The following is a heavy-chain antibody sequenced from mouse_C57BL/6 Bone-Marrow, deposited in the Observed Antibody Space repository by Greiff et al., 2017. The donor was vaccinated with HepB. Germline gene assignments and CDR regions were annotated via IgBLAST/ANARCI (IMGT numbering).Heavy chain of an antibody. J-gene: IGHJ4*01. V-gene: IGHV2-4*01. CDR2: IWSGGST. CDR1: GFSFTSYG. Sequence: QVHVKQSGPGLVQPSQSLSITCTVSGFSFTSYGVHWVRQPPGKGLEWLGVIWSGGSTDYNAAFISRLSISKDNSKSQVFFKMNSLQADDTAIYYCAKRGLRRGYAMDYWGQGTSVTVSS. CDR3: AKRGLRRGYAMDY. D-gene: IGHD2-4*01.